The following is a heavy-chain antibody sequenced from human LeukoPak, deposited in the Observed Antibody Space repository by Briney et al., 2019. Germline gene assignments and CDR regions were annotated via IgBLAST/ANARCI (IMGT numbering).Heavy chain of an antibody. Sequence: GGSLRLSCSVSGFTFSTYAMRWVRQAPGKGLEYVSAISSNGDNTYYADSVKGRFTISRDNSKNTLYLQMSSLRADDTAVYYCGRGTGYWGQGTLVTVSS. V-gene: IGHV3-64D*06. CDR3: GRGTGY. J-gene: IGHJ4*02. CDR1: GFTFSTYA. CDR2: ISSNGDNT.